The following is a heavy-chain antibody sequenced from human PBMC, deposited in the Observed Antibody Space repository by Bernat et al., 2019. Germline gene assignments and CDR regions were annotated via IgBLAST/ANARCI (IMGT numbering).Heavy chain of an antibody. CDR1: GYTFTSYG. CDR3: ARDTAYSNYGVVDYYCGMDG. V-gene: IGHV1-18*01. J-gene: IGHJ6*02. Sequence: QVQLVQSGAEVKKPGASVKVSCKASGYTFTSYGISWVRQAPGQGLEWMGWISAYNGNTNYAQKLQGRVTMTTDTSTSTAYMELRSLRSDDTAVYYCARDTAYSNYGVVDYYCGMDGWGQGTTVTVSS. CDR2: ISAYNGNT. D-gene: IGHD4-11*01.